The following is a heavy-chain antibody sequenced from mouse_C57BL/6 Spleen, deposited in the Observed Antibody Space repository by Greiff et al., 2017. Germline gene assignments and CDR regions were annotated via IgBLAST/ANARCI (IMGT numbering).Heavy chain of an antibody. J-gene: IGHJ4*01. CDR3: ARFEGGNYYAMDY. CDR1: GYTFTSYG. Sequence: QVQLKQSGAELARPGASVKLSCKASGYTFTSYGISWVKQRTGQGLAWIGELYPRSGNTYYNEKFKGKDTLTAAKSSSTGYMELRGLTSEDSAVYFCARFEGGNYYAMDYWGQGTSVTVSS. CDR2: LYPRSGNT. V-gene: IGHV1-81*01.